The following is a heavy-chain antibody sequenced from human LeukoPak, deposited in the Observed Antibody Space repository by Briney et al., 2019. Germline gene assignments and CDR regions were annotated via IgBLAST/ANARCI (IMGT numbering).Heavy chain of an antibody. D-gene: IGHD3-3*01. CDR1: GFTFSSYG. J-gene: IGHJ4*02. Sequence: GGSLRLSCAASGFTFSSYGMHWVRQAPGKGLEWVAFIRNDGSNKYYADSVKGRFTISRDNSKNTLYLQMNSLRAEDTAVYYCAKGLEWLLLWAQYYFDYWGQGTLVTVSS. CDR3: AKGLEWLLLWAQYYFDY. CDR2: IRNDGSNK. V-gene: IGHV3-30*02.